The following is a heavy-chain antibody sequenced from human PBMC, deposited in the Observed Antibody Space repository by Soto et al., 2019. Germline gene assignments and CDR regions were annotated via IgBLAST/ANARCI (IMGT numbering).Heavy chain of an antibody. V-gene: IGHV1-69*01. J-gene: IGHJ6*03. CDR2: IIPIFGTA. CDR3: ARVTLRPSAYYYYYMDV. Sequence: GLEWMGGIIPIFGTANYAQKFQGRVTITADESTSTAYMELSSLRSDDTAVYYCARVTLRPSAYYYYYMDVWVKGTTVTVSS.